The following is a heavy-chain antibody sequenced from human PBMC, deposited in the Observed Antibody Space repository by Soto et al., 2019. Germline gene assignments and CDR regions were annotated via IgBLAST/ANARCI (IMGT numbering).Heavy chain of an antibody. CDR2: ISSSSSYI. J-gene: IGHJ3*02. V-gene: IGHV3-21*01. CDR3: ARSGVGVWSGAFDI. D-gene: IGHD2-8*01. CDR1: GFTFSSYS. Sequence: PGGSLRLSCAASGFTFSSYSMNWVRQAPGKGLEWVSSISSSSSYIYYADSVKGRFTISRDNAKNSLYLQMNSLRAEDTAVYYCARSGVGVWSGAFDIWGQGTMVTVSS.